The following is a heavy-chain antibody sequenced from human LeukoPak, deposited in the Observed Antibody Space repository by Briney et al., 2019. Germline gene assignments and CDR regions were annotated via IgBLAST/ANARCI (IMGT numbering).Heavy chain of an antibody. CDR1: GYTFTGYY. D-gene: IGHD3-22*01. Sequence: ASVKVSCKASGYTFTGYYMHWVRQAPGQGLEWMGWINPNSGGTNYAQKFQGRVTMTRDTSISTAYMELSRLRSDDTAVYYCARVGTYYYDSSGYYAPKPYYYGMDVWGQGTTVTVSS. J-gene: IGHJ6*02. CDR2: INPNSGGT. V-gene: IGHV1-2*02. CDR3: ARVGTYYYDSSGYYAPKPYYYGMDV.